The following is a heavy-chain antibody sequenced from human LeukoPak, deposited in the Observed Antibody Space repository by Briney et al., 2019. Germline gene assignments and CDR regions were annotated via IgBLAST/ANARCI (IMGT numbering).Heavy chain of an antibody. Sequence: GASVKVSCKASGYTFSVYFINWVRQAPGQGLEWTGIIYPSGGRTNYAQKFQGRVTMTRDMSTSTVYMELSSLRSEDTAVYYCASRTRPDVGAFDIWGQGTMVTVSS. J-gene: IGHJ3*02. D-gene: IGHD6-6*01. V-gene: IGHV1-46*01. CDR2: IYPSGGRT. CDR1: GYTFSVYF. CDR3: ASRTRPDVGAFDI.